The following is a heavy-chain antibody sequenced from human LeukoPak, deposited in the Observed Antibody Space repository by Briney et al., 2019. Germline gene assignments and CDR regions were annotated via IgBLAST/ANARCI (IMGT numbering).Heavy chain of an antibody. Sequence: ASVKVSCKASGYTFTSYGISWVRQAPGQGLEWMGWINPYNGNTNYVQELQGRVTVTTDTSTNTAYMELRSLRSDDTAVYYCARRAYGSGTFDVFDIWGQGTMVTVSS. J-gene: IGHJ3*02. V-gene: IGHV1-18*01. CDR1: GYTFTSYG. D-gene: IGHD3-10*01. CDR3: ARRAYGSGTFDVFDI. CDR2: INPYNGNT.